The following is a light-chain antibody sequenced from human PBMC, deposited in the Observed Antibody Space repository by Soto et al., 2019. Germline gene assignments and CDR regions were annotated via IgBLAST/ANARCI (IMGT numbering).Light chain of an antibody. J-gene: IGLJ2*01. CDR2: LNSDGSH. CDR1: SGHSSYA. Sequence: QSVLTQSPSASASLGASVKLTCTLSSGHSSYAIACHQQQPEKGPRYLMKLNSDGSHRKGDGIPDRFSGSSSGAERYLTISSLQSEDEADYYCQTWGTGIQVFGGGTKLTVL. CDR3: QTWGTGIQV. V-gene: IGLV4-69*01.